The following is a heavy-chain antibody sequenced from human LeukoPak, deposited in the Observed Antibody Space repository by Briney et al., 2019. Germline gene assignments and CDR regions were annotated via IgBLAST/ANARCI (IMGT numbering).Heavy chain of an antibody. CDR1: GFTFSTYV. Sequence: GGSLRLSCAASGFTFSTYVMQWVGQAPGKGLEWVALLSYGGSKTFYPDSVKGRFTISRDNSKNTLYLQMNSLRAEDTAVYYCTRNWGMDVWGQGTTVIVSS. J-gene: IGHJ6*02. V-gene: IGHV3-30-3*01. CDR3: TRNWGMDV. CDR2: LSYGGSKT.